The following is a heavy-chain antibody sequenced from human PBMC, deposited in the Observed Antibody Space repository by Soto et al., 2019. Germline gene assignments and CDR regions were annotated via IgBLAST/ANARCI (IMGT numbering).Heavy chain of an antibody. D-gene: IGHD1-26*01. V-gene: IGHV3-30*18. J-gene: IGHJ4*02. CDR3: AKEGELLPPY. Sequence: GGSLRLSCAASGFTFSSYGMHWVRQAPGKGLEWVAVISYDGSNKYYADSVKGRFTISRDNSKNTLYLQMNSLRAEDTAVYYCAKEGELLPPYWGQGTLVTVSS. CDR1: GFTFSSYG. CDR2: ISYDGSNK.